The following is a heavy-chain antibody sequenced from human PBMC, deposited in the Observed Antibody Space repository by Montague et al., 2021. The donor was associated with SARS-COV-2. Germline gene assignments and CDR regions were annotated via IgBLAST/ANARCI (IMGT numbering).Heavy chain of an antibody. D-gene: IGHD4-17*01. V-gene: IGHV2-5*02. CDR1: GFSLSTSGVG. CDR3: AHSYGDYLFDY. CDR2: IXXXYYK. Sequence: VKPTQTLTRTCTFSGFSLSTSGVGVGWIRQPPGKALEWLALIXXXYYKPYSPSLKSRLTITKDTSNNQVVLTMPNMDPVDTATYYCAHSYGDYLFDYWGQGTLVTVSS. J-gene: IGHJ4*02.